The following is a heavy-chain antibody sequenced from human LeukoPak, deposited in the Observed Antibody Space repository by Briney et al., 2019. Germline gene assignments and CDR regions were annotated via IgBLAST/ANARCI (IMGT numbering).Heavy chain of an antibody. D-gene: IGHD3-10*01. J-gene: IGHJ4*02. CDR2: IKQDGSEK. V-gene: IGHV3-7*01. Sequence: GGSLSLSCAASGFTFSSYWMSWVRQAPGKGLEWVANIKQDGSEKYYVNSVKGRFTISRDNAKNSLYLQMNSLRAEDTAVYYCARDYYGSGSYLYYFDYWGQGTLVTVSS. CDR1: GFTFSSYW. CDR3: ARDYYGSGSYLYYFDY.